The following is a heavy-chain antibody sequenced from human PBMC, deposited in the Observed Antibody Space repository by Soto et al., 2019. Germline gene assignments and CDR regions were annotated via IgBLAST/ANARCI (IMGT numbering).Heavy chain of an antibody. Sequence: PSETLALTCTVSGGSISSGGYYWSWIRQHPGKGLEWIGYIYYSGSTYYNPSLKSRVTISVDTSKNQFSLKLSSVTAADTAVYYCARGMTTVTTYDYWGQGTLVTVSS. CDR2: IYYSGST. D-gene: IGHD4-4*01. CDR1: GGSISSGGYY. CDR3: ARGMTTVTTYDY. V-gene: IGHV4-31*03. J-gene: IGHJ4*02.